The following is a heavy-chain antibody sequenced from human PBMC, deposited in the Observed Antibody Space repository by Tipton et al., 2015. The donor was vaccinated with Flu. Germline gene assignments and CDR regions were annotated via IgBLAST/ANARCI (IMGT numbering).Heavy chain of an antibody. D-gene: IGHD3-10*01. CDR3: ARDKAMVRGVKGVWYFDL. Sequence: TLSLTCTVSGYSISSGYYWGWIRQPPGKGLEWIGYIYYSGSTNYNPSLKSRVTISVDTSKSQFSLKLSSVTAADTAVYYCARDKAMVRGVKGVWYFDLWGRGTLGTVSS. J-gene: IGHJ2*01. CDR2: IYYSGST. V-gene: IGHV4-38-2*02. CDR1: GYSISSGYY.